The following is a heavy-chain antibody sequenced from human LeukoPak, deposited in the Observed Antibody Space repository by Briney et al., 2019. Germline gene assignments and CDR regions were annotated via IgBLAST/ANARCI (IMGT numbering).Heavy chain of an antibody. Sequence: GGSLRLSCAASGFTFSSYSMNWVRQAPGKGLEWVSYISSGSSTIYYADSVKGRSTISRDNAKNSLYLQMNSLRAEDTAVYYCARALGSSGNYWSYYYYMDVWGKGTTVTVSS. CDR1: GFTFSSYS. CDR3: ARALGSSGNYWSYYYYMDV. J-gene: IGHJ6*03. D-gene: IGHD3-22*01. CDR2: ISSGSSTI. V-gene: IGHV3-48*01.